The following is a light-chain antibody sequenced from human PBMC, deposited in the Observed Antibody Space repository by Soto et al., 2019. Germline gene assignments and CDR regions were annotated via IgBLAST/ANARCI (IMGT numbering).Light chain of an antibody. CDR3: ATWDDNLNGRV. CDR1: SSNIGSNT. V-gene: IGLV1-44*01. Sequence: QTVVTQPPSASGAPGQRVTISCSGGSSNIGSNTVNWYQHLPGTAPKLLIYSDNFRPSGVPDRFSGSKSDTSASLAISGLQSEDEADYYCATWDDNLNGRVFGGGTKLTVL. CDR2: SDN. J-gene: IGLJ3*02.